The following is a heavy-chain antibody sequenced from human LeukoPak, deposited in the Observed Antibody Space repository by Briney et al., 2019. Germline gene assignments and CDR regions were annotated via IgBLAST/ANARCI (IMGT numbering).Heavy chain of an antibody. J-gene: IGHJ4*02. CDR2: ISDSGST. Sequence: PSETLSLTCTVSGGSISSYYWSWIRQPPGKGLEWIGYISDSGSTNYNPSLKSRVTISVDTSKNQFSLKLSSVTAADTAVYYCARASYSYDINGWVPFDYWGQGTLVTVSS. CDR3: ARASYSYDINGWVPFDY. CDR1: GGSISSYY. D-gene: IGHD3-22*01. V-gene: IGHV4-59*08.